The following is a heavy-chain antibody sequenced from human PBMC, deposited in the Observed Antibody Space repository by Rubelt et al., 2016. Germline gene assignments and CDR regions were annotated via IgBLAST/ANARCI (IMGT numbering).Heavy chain of an antibody. J-gene: IGHJ4*02. CDR2: INHSGST. CDR1: GGSFSGYY. Sequence: QVQLQQWGAGLLKPSETLSLTCAVYGGSFSGYYWSWIRQPPGKGLEWIGEINHSGSTNYNPSLKSRVTISVETSKNQFSLKLSSVTAADTAVYYCARDSYSSGWYYFDYWGQGTLVTVSS. V-gene: IGHV4-34*01. D-gene: IGHD6-19*01. CDR3: ARDSYSSGWYYFDY.